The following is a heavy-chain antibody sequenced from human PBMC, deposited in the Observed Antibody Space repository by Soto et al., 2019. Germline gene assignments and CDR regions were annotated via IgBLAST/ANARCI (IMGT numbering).Heavy chain of an antibody. J-gene: IGHJ4*02. Sequence: QITLKESGPTVVKPTQTLTLTCIFSGCSLSTNGVGVGWLRQPPGKALEWLALIYWNDDKHYSPSLKSRLTITKDTSKNQVVLTMTNIDPVDTATYYCAHSRGGWYSLTGDYWGQGTLVTVSS. CDR2: IYWNDDK. D-gene: IGHD6-19*01. V-gene: IGHV2-5*01. CDR1: GCSLSTNGVG. CDR3: AHSRGGWYSLTGDY.